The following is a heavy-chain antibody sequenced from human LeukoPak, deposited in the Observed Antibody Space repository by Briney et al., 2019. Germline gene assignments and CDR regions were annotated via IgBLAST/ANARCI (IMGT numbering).Heavy chain of an antibody. Sequence: PGGSLRLSCAASGFTFSSYCMNWVRQAPGKGLEWVSFISTSSSYIHYADSVKGRFTISRDNARNSLYLQMNSLRAEDTAVYYCARDRGYSYADYWGQGTLVTVSS. CDR2: ISTSSSYI. CDR1: GFTFSSYC. J-gene: IGHJ4*02. D-gene: IGHD5-18*01. V-gene: IGHV3-21*01. CDR3: ARDRGYSYADY.